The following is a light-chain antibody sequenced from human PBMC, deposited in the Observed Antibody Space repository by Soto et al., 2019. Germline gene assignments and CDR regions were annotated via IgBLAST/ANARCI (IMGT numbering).Light chain of an antibody. CDR3: QQRHMWPIT. Sequence: EVVLTQSPVSLSLSPGERATLSCRASQSFRGLLAWYQQKPGQAPRLLIYDAYNMATGIPPRFSGSGSGTDFTLTISSLEPEDSAVYYCQQRHMWPITFGQETRLEIK. J-gene: IGKJ5*01. CDR1: QSFRGL. V-gene: IGKV3-11*01. CDR2: DAY.